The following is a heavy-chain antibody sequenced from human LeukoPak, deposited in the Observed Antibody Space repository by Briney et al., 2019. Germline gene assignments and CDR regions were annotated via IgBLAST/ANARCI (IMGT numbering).Heavy chain of an antibody. Sequence: ASVKVSCKASGYIFSDYYMHWVRQAPGQGLEWLGWINPKSGAADYAQQFRGRVTMTRDTSINTDYMEMKRVTSDDTAVYYCTRGAEAETSPLDFWGQGTLVIVS. D-gene: IGHD6-13*01. J-gene: IGHJ4*02. CDR3: TRGAEAETSPLDF. CDR2: INPKSGAA. V-gene: IGHV1-2*02. CDR1: GYIFSDYY.